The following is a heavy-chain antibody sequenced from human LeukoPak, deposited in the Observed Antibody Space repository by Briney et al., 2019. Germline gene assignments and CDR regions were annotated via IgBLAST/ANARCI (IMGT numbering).Heavy chain of an antibody. CDR1: GFTFSSYA. CDR3: ARDDYGSADV. J-gene: IGHJ6*02. V-gene: IGHV3-23*01. CDR2: ISASAVST. D-gene: IGHD3-10*01. Sequence: GGSLRLSCAVSGFTFSSYAMSWVRQAPGKGLEWVSHISASAVSTHYADSVKGRFTISRDNSKSTLYLQMNSLRAEDTAIYYCARDDYGSADVWGQGTTVTVS.